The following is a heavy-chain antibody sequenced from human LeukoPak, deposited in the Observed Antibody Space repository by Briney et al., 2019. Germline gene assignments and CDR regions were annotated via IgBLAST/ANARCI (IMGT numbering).Heavy chain of an antibody. D-gene: IGHD3-10*01. J-gene: IGHJ4*02. CDR1: DDSISIYY. Sequence: SETLSLTCSVSDDSISIYYWSWIRQPPGKGLEWIGYIYYSGSTNYNPSLKSRVTISVDTSKNQFSLKLSSVTAADTAVYYCARVGYSSSGNYYNDRGAFDYWGQGTLVTVSS. V-gene: IGHV4-59*01. CDR2: IYYSGST. CDR3: ARVGYSSSGNYYNDRGAFDY.